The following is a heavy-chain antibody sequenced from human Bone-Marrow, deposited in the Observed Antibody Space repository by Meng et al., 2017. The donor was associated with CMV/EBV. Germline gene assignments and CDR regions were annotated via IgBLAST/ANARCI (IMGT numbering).Heavy chain of an antibody. V-gene: IGHV4-31*03. CDR3: ARDRTTRGWFDP. Sequence: SETLSLTCTVSGGSISSGGYYWSWIRQHPGKGLEWIGYIYYSGSTYYNPPLKSRVTISVDTSKNQFSLKLSSVTAADTAVYYCARDRTTRGWFDPWGQGTLVTVSS. D-gene: IGHD1-7*01. CDR1: GGSISSGGYY. J-gene: IGHJ5*02. CDR2: IYYSGST.